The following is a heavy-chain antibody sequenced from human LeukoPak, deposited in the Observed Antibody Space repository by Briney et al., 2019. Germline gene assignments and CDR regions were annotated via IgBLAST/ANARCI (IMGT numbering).Heavy chain of an antibody. V-gene: IGHV3-23*01. D-gene: IGHD3-22*01. CDR3: AKLHYDNSGPRPWYFDY. CDR1: GFTFRSYA. J-gene: IGHJ4*02. Sequence: PGGSLRLSCAASGFTFRSYAMTWVRQAPGKGLEWVSAISGSGGSTFYADSVKGRFTISRDNSKTTLFLQVNRLRAEETAVYYCAKLHYDNSGPRPWYFDYWGQGTLVTVSS. CDR2: ISGSGGST.